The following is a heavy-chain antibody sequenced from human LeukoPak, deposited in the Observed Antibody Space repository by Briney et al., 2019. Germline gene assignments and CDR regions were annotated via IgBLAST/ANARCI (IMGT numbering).Heavy chain of an antibody. Sequence: ASVKVSCKASGYTFTSYGISWVRQAPGQGLEWMGWINPNSGGTNYAQKFQGRVTMTRDTSISTAYMELSRLRSDDTAVYYCARAQTGHFGYWGQGTLVTVSS. J-gene: IGHJ4*02. V-gene: IGHV1-2*02. CDR3: ARAQTGHFGY. CDR1: GYTFTSYG. CDR2: INPNSGGT. D-gene: IGHD7-27*01.